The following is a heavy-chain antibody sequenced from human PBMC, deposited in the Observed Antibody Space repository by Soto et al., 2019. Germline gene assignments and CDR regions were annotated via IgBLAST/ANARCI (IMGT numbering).Heavy chain of an antibody. CDR3: GRCVAVPGAHFDY. V-gene: IGHV4-59*01. J-gene: IGHJ4*02. CDR1: GGSFTGSY. D-gene: IGHD6-19*01. CDR2: VYYTGST. Sequence: QVQLQESGPGLVKPSETLSLTCSVSGGSFTGSYWSWIRQSPGKGLEWLGYVYYTGSTNYSPSLRSRVSISVDTSKNEFSLGLGSVTAADTAVYFCGRCVAVPGAHFDYWGQGTQVTVSS.